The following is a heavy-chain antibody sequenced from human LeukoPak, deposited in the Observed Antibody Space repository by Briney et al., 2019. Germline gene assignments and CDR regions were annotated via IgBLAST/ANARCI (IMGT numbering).Heavy chain of an antibody. CDR1: GGSISSYY. CDR3: ARMGHCSGGSCYPAAQGDY. CDR2: IYYSGST. D-gene: IGHD2-15*01. V-gene: IGHV4-59*01. Sequence: SETLSLTCTVSGGSISSYYWSWIRQPPGKGLEWIGYIYYSGSTNYNPSLKSRVTISVDTSKNQFSLKLSSVTAADTAVYYCARMGHCSGGSCYPAAQGDYWGQGTLVTVSS. J-gene: IGHJ4*02.